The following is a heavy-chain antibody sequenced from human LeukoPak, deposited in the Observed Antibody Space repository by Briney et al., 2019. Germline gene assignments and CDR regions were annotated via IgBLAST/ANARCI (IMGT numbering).Heavy chain of an antibody. CDR3: ARDGYSSGWYEDYYGMDV. CDR1: GYTFTSYA. Sequence: ASVKVSCKASGYTFTSYAMHWVRQAPGQRLEWMGWINAGNGNTKYSQKFQGRVTITRDTSASTAYMELSSLRSEDTAVYYCARDGYSSGWYEDYYGMDVWGQGTTVTV. J-gene: IGHJ6*02. D-gene: IGHD6-19*01. V-gene: IGHV1-3*01. CDR2: INAGNGNT.